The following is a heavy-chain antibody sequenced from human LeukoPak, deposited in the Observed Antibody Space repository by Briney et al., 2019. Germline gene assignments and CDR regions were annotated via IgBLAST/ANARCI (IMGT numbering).Heavy chain of an antibody. V-gene: IGHV1-2*02. J-gene: IGHJ6*03. CDR1: GHTFIGFY. CDR2: IHPNSGGT. Sequence: GASVKVSCKTSGHTFIGFYMHWVRQAPGQGLEWMGWIHPNSGGTKYAQKFQGRVTMTRDTSISTVYMELSSLRSDDTAVYYCAGPGRDYYYYYHMDVWGKGTTVTVSS. CDR3: AGPGRDYYYYYHMDV.